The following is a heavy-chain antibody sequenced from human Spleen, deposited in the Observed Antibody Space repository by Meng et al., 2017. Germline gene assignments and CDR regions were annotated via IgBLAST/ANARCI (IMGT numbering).Heavy chain of an antibody. CDR2: IFSNDDR. CDR3: ARQSFGSGSYFDY. J-gene: IGHJ4*02. Sequence: SGPTLVTSTETLTPTCTVSGFSLSNARMGVSWIRQPPGKALEWLARIFSNDDRSYSTSLQSRLTISKDTSKSQVVLTMTNIDPVDTATYYCARQSFGSGSYFDYWGQGTLVTVSS. CDR1: GFSLSNARMG. V-gene: IGHV2-26*01. D-gene: IGHD3-10*01.